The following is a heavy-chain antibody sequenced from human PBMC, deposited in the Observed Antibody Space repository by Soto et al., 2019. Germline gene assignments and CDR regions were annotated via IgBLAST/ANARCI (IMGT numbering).Heavy chain of an antibody. CDR2: ISAYNGNT. D-gene: IGHD3-10*01. J-gene: IGHJ4*02. V-gene: IGHV1-18*01. CDR1: GVTFTNYA. Sequence: QVQLVQSGAEVKKPGASVKVSCKASGVTFTNYAINWVRQAPGQGLEWMGWISAYNGNTNYAQKLQGRVTMTTDTSPSTAYMELKSLRSDDTAVYYCARGSFVEFVYYFDYWGQGTLVTVSS. CDR3: ARGSFVEFVYYFDY.